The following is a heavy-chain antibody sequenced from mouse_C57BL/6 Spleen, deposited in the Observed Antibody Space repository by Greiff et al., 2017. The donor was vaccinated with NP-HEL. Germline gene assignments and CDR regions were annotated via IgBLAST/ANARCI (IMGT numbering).Heavy chain of an antibody. CDR2: IDPNSGGT. CDR3: ARRGTAQATWFAY. Sequence: QVQLKQPGAELVKPGASVKLSCKASGYTFTSYWMHWVKQRPGRGLEWIGRIDPNSGGTKYNQKFKDKATLTADKSSSTAYMQLSSLTSEDSAVYYCARRGTAQATWFAYWGQGTLVTVSA. CDR1: GYTFTSYW. V-gene: IGHV1-62-3*01. D-gene: IGHD3-2*02. J-gene: IGHJ3*01.